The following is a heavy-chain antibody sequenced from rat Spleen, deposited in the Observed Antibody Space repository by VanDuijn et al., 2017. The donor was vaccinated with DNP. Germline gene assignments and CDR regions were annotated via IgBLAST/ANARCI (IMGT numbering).Heavy chain of an antibody. D-gene: IGHD1-3*01. J-gene: IGHJ4*01. V-gene: IGHV5-17*01. CDR1: GFSFSDYA. CDR2: ISYDGART. Sequence: EVQLVESGGGLVQPGRSLRLSCAASGFSFSDYAMAWVRQAPKKGLEGVATISYDGARTYYRDSVMGRFTISRHDAKSTLYLQMDSLRSEDTATYYCARDDYGSYGAMDPWGQGTSVTVSS. CDR3: ARDDYGSYGAMDP.